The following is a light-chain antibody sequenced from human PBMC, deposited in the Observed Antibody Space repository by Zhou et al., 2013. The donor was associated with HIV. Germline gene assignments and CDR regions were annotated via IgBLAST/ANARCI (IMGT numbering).Light chain of an antibody. CDR3: QQYNSWPT. Sequence: EIVMTQSPATLSVSPGERATLSCRASQSLSSNVAWYQQKPGQAPRLLIYGASTRATGIPARFSGSGSGTQFTLTITSLQFEDFAVYYCQQYNSWPTFGGGTKVEIK. CDR2: GAS. J-gene: IGKJ4*01. V-gene: IGKV3-15*01. CDR1: QSLSSN.